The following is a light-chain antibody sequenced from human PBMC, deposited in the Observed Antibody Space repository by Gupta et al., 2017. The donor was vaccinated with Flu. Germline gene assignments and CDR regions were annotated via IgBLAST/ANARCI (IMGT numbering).Light chain of an antibody. Sequence: QSVLTQQPSVYGAPGQRVTISCAGSTGHDVHWYQQVPGAAPKLLIHGNSDRPSGVSDRISGSRSGASASLAITGLQVEDEGDYYCQSYDSGLSAWVFGGGTKLTVL. J-gene: IGLJ3*02. CDR2: GNS. CDR3: QSYDSGLSAWV. V-gene: IGLV1-40*01. CDR1: TGHD.